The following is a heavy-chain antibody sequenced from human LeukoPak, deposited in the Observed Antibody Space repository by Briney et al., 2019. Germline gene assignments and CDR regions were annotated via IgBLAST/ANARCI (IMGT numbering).Heavy chain of an antibody. CDR3: TALYSSSWEEVFDY. V-gene: IGHV3-15*01. Sequence: GGSPRLSCAASGFTFSNAWMSWVRQAPGKGLEWVGRIKSKTDGGTTDYAAPVKGRFTISRDDSKNTLYLQMNSLKTEDTAVYYCTALYSSSWEEVFDYWGQGTLVTVSS. D-gene: IGHD6-13*01. CDR1: GFTFSNAW. CDR2: IKSKTDGGTT. J-gene: IGHJ4*02.